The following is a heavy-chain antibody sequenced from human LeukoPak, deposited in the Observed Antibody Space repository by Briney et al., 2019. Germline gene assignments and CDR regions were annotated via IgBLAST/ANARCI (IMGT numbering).Heavy chain of an antibody. Sequence: GGSLRLSCAASGFTFSDYSMHWVRQAPGKGLEWVSLISGDGGSTYYADSVKGRFTISRDNSKNSLYLQMNSLRTEDTALYYCANDYCSSTSCLNYWGQGTLVTVSS. V-gene: IGHV3-43*02. J-gene: IGHJ4*02. D-gene: IGHD2-2*01. CDR2: ISGDGGST. CDR1: GFTFSDYS. CDR3: ANDYCSSTSCLNY.